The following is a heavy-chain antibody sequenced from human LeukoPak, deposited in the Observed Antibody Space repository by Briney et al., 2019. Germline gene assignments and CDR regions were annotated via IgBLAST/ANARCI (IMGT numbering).Heavy chain of an antibody. CDR2: INHSGST. Sequence: SETLSLTCAVYGGSFSGYYWSWIRQPPGKGLEWIGEINHSGSTNYNPSLKSRVTISVDTSKNQFSLKLSSVTAADTAVYYCAGYYGDYGFFDYWGQGTLVTVSS. CDR3: AGYYGDYGFFDY. J-gene: IGHJ4*02. V-gene: IGHV4-34*01. D-gene: IGHD4-17*01. CDR1: GGSFSGYY.